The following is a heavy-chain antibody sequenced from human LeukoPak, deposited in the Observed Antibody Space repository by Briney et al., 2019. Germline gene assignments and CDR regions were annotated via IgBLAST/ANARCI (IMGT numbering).Heavy chain of an antibody. V-gene: IGHV3-23*01. CDR2: ISASGGRA. D-gene: IGHD5-24*01. Sequence: GGSLRLSCAASGFTFSTYAMTWVRQAPGKGLEWVSSISASGGRAYYPDSVKGRFTISRDNSKSTLYLQMNSLRAEDTAVFYCARDTGDGVTPPDYYYYMDVWGTGTTVTVSS. CDR1: GFTFSTYA. J-gene: IGHJ6*03. CDR3: ARDTGDGVTPPDYYYYMDV.